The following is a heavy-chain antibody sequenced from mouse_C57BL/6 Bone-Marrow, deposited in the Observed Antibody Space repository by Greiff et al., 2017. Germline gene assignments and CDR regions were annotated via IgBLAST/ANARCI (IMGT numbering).Heavy chain of an antibody. CDR3: ARKDSNPFWDFDV. Sequence: VQLQQSGAELVRPGTSVKVSCKASGYAFTNYLIEWVKQRPGQGLEWIGVINPGSGGTNYNEKFKGKATLTADKSSSTAYMPLSSLTSEDSAVYFCARKDSNPFWDFDVWGTGTTVTVSS. V-gene: IGHV1-54*01. CDR1: GYAFTNYL. D-gene: IGHD2-5*01. J-gene: IGHJ1*03. CDR2: INPGSGGT.